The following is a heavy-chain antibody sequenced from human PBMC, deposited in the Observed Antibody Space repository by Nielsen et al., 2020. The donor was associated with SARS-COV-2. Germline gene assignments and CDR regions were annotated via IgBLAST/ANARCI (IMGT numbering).Heavy chain of an antibody. V-gene: IGHV1-3*01. CDR1: GYTFTSYA. CDR3: ARQGYSSSWYGN. Sequence: ASVKVSCKASGYTFTSYAMHWVRQAPGQRLEWMGWINAGNGNTKYSQKFQGRVTITRDTSASTAYTELSSLRSEDTAVYYCARQGYSSSWYGNWGQGTLVTVSS. CDR2: INAGNGNT. J-gene: IGHJ4*02. D-gene: IGHD6-13*01.